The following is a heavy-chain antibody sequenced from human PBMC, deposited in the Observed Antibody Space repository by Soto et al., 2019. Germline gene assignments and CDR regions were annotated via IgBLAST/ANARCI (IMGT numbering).Heavy chain of an antibody. V-gene: IGHV3-74*01. CDR2: INIDGTIT. D-gene: IGHD3-16*01. CDR3: VRGGRGGYPLDF. Sequence: GGSLRLSCAASGFIFSRHWMLWVRQVPGKGLAWVSRINIDGTITTYADSVKGRFTISRDDAQNTVYLQMSRLRVEDTALYYCVRGGRGGYPLDFWGQGTLVTVSS. J-gene: IGHJ4*02. CDR1: GFIFSRHW.